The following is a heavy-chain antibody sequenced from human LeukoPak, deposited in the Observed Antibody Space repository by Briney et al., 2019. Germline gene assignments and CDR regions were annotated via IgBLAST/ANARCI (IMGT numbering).Heavy chain of an antibody. Sequence: GGSLRLSCAASGFTFSSYEMNWVCQAPGKGLEWVSYISISGNTIYYADSVKGRFTISRDNAKNSLYLQMNSLRAEDTAVYYCARAYGNFDFWGQGTLVTVSS. J-gene: IGHJ4*02. CDR3: ARAYGNFDF. D-gene: IGHD3-10*01. CDR2: ISISGNTI. CDR1: GFTFSSYE. V-gene: IGHV3-48*03.